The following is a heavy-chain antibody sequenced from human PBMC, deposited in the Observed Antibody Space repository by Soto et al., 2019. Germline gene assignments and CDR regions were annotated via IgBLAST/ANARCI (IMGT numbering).Heavy chain of an antibody. V-gene: IGHV4-30-4*01. CDR3: AREAVPDYSYYGMDV. Sequence: QVQLRESGPGLLEPSQTLSLTCTVSGGSISNRDYYWNWVRQAPGKGLEWIGYIYYTGSTYYSPSLKSRLITSVDTSKNPFSLKANSVTAADTAVYYCAREAVPDYSYYGMDVWGPGTTVTVSS. CDR1: GGSISNRDYY. D-gene: IGHD5-12*01. CDR2: IYYTGST. J-gene: IGHJ6*02.